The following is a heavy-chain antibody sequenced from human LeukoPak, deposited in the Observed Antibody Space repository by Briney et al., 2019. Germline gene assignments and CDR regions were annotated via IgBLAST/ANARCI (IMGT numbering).Heavy chain of an antibody. V-gene: IGHV3-66*01. CDR3: ARASRWLAFDD. CDR2: IYNGGST. J-gene: IGHJ4*02. D-gene: IGHD6-19*01. CDR1: GCSVSSNY. Sequence: GGSLRLSCAASGCSVSSNYMAWVRQAPGKGLEWVSVIYNGGSTKYGDSVKDRFTISRDNSKNTLHLQMNSLRAEDTALYYCARASRWLAFDDWGQGALVTVSA.